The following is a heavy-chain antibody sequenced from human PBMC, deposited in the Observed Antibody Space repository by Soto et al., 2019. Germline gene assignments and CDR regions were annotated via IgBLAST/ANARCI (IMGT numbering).Heavy chain of an antibody. CDR2: INRDGDTS. Sequence: PGGSLRLSCVASGFGFHTYWMPWVRQVPGKGLVWVARINRDGDTSTSADSVKGRFSISRDNTKNSLFLQMNGLRDDDTAVYYCTRDWVDYYGSGKYYPKFDPWGQGALVTVSS. J-gene: IGHJ5*02. CDR1: GFGFHTYW. CDR3: TRDWVDYYGSGKYYPKFDP. V-gene: IGHV3-74*01. D-gene: IGHD3-10*01.